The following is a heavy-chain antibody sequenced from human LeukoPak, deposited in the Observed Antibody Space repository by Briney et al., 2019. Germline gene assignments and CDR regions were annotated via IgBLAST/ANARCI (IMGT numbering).Heavy chain of an antibody. D-gene: IGHD1-7*01. Sequence: GGSLRLSCAASGFTFSSYAMHWVRQAPGKGLEWVAAISYDGSNKWYADSVRGRFTISRDNSKNTLYLQMNSLRAEDTAVYYCARALTGTHEEAFDIWGQGTMVTVSS. CDR2: ISYDGSNK. J-gene: IGHJ3*02. CDR1: GFTFSSYA. CDR3: ARALTGTHEEAFDI. V-gene: IGHV3-30*14.